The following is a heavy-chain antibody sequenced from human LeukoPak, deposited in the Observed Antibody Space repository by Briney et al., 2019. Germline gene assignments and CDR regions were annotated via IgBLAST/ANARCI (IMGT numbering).Heavy chain of an antibody. J-gene: IGHJ4*02. D-gene: IGHD6-13*01. CDR2: INHSGST. V-gene: IGHV4-34*01. CDR3: ARCTTGYSSSWGFDY. CDR1: GGSFSGYY. Sequence: SETLSLTCAVYGGSFSGYYWSWIRQPPGKGLEWIGEINHSGSTNYSPSLKSRVTISVDTSKNQFSLKLSSVTAADTAVYYCARCTTGYSSSWGFDYWGQGTLVTVSS.